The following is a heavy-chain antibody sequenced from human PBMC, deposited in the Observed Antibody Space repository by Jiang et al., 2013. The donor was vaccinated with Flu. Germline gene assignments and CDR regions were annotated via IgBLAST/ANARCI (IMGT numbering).Heavy chain of an antibody. D-gene: IGHD3-22*01. J-gene: IGHJ3*02. V-gene: IGHV4-4*02. CDR3: ARDYYDSSGYPGDAFDI. Sequence: GGSISSSNWWSWVRQPPGKGLEWIGEIYHSGSTNYNPSLKSRVTISVDKSKNQFSLKLSSVTAADTAVYYCARDYYDSSGYPGDAFDIWGQGTMVTVSS. CDR2: IYHSGST. CDR1: GGSISSSNW.